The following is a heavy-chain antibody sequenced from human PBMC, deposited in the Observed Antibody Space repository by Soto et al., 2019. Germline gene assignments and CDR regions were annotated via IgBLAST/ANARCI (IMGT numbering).Heavy chain of an antibody. Sequence: PVGSLRLSCAVSGFTFGNYWMHWVRQAPGKGLVWVSRINDYATTINYADSVKGRFTISRDNANNTLFLLRNSTKVDDTAVYYCTRGGLEPFDFWGQGALVTVSS. V-gene: IGHV3-74*01. CDR1: GFTFGNYW. J-gene: IGHJ4*02. CDR3: TRGGLEPFDF. D-gene: IGHD1-1*01. CDR2: INDYATTI.